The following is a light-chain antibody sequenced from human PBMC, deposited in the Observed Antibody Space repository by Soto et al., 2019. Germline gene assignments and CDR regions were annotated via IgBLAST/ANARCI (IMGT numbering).Light chain of an antibody. Sequence: EIVLTQSQVNLSLSPWQRSTLSFSASQSVRSSYLAWYQHKPGQAPSLLIYGASSRATGVPDRFSGSGSETDFTLTISRLEPEDFAVYYCQQYGTFPRTFGQGTKVDI. CDR3: QQYGTFPRT. J-gene: IGKJ1*01. CDR2: GAS. CDR1: QSVRSSY. V-gene: IGKV3-20*01.